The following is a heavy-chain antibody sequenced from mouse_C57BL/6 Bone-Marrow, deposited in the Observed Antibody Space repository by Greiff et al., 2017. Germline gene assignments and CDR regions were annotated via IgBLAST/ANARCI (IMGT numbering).Heavy chain of an antibody. V-gene: IGHV2-2*01. D-gene: IGHD1-1*01. Sequence: VHLVESGPGLVQPSQSLSITCTVSGFSLTSYGVHWVRQSPGKGLEWLGVIWSGGSTDYNAAFISRLSISKDNSKSQVFFKMNSLQADDTAIYYCARKDYYGSSYDAMDYWGQGTSVTVSS. CDR3: ARKDYYGSSYDAMDY. CDR1: GFSLTSYG. J-gene: IGHJ4*01. CDR2: IWSGGST.